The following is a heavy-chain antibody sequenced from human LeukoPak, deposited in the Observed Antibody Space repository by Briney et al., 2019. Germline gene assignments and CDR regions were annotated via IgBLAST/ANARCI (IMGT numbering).Heavy chain of an antibody. D-gene: IGHD6-19*01. Sequence: PSETLSLTCTVSGNSISSGDYYWSWIRQPAGKGLEWIGRIYTSGSTNYNPSLKSRVTISGDTSKNQFSLRLSSVTAADTAVYYCASLRLGIAVSRFASRRLDYWGQGTLVTVSS. CDR2: IYTSGST. V-gene: IGHV4-61*02. J-gene: IGHJ4*02. CDR1: GNSISSGDYY. CDR3: ASLRLGIAVSRFASRRLDY.